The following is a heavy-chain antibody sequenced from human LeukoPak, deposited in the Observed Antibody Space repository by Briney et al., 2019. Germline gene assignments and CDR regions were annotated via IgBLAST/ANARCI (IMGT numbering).Heavy chain of an antibody. CDR3: AKDFYDSSGYFDY. D-gene: IGHD3-22*01. J-gene: IGHJ4*02. V-gene: IGHV3-9*01. Sequence: GGSLRLSCAASGFTFDDYAMHWVRQAPGKGLEWVSGISWNSGSIGYADSVKGRFTISRDNAKNSLHLQMNSLRAEDTALYYCAKDFYDSSGYFDYWGQGTLVTVSS. CDR2: ISWNSGSI. CDR1: GFTFDDYA.